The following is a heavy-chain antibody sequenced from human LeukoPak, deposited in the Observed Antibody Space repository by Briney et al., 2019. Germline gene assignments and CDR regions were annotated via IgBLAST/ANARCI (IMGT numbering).Heavy chain of an antibody. D-gene: IGHD1-26*01. CDR1: GFTFSSYG. CDR2: IWYDGSNK. CDR3: ARAKTEGVDGATNDY. Sequence: GSLRLSFAASGFTFSSYGMDWVRQAPGQGLEWVAVIWYDGSNKYYADSVKGRFTISRDNSKNTLYLQMNSLRAEDTAVYYCARAKTEGVDGATNDYWGQGTLVTVSS. J-gene: IGHJ4*02. V-gene: IGHV3-33*01.